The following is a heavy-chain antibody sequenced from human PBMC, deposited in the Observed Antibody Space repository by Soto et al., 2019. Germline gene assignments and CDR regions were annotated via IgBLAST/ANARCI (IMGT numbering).Heavy chain of an antibody. CDR1: GFTFSSYA. V-gene: IGHV3-30-3*01. Sequence: QVQLVESGGGVVQPWRSLRLSCAASGFTFSSYAMHWVRQAPGKGLEWVAVISYDGSNKYYADSVKGRFTISRDNSKNTLYLQMNSLRAEETDVYYCARGRVGMAGAYYFDYWGQGTLGTGSS. D-gene: IGHD1-20*01. CDR3: ARGRVGMAGAYYFDY. J-gene: IGHJ4*02. CDR2: ISYDGSNK.